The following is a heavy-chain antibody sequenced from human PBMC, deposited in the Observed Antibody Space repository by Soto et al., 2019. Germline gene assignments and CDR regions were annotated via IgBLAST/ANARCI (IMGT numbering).Heavy chain of an antibody. D-gene: IGHD1-26*01. CDR3: ARSGSSYSYYFDY. V-gene: IGHV4-31*03. CDR1: GGSISSAAYY. Sequence: SETLSLTCTVSGGSISSAAYYWTWIRQHPGKGLEWIGYIYYRGSTYYNPSLKSRVTISVDTSKNQFSLKLISVTAADTAVYYCARSGSSYSYYFDYWGQGTLVTVSS. J-gene: IGHJ4*02. CDR2: IYYRGST.